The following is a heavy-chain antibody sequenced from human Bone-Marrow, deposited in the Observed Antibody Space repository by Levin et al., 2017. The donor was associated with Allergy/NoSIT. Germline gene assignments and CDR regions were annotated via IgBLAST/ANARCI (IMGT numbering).Heavy chain of an antibody. CDR3: ARGDCYSGSCYGPDWVDP. CDR2: INPNSGDT. V-gene: IGHV1-8*01. J-gene: IGHJ5*02. CDR1: GYTFTSYN. D-gene: IGHD2-15*01. Sequence: GESLKISCKTSGYTFTSYNVYWVRQAPGQGLEWMGYINPNSGDTGYAQKFQGRVTLTRNSSINTAYMELSGLRSEDTAMYYCARGDCYSGSCYGPDWVDPWGQGTQVTVSS.